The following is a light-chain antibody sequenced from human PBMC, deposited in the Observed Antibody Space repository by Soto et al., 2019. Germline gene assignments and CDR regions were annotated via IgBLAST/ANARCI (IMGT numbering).Light chain of an antibody. CDR2: DVS. CDR3: SSYTTSSTYV. J-gene: IGLJ1*01. CDR1: IGDVGGYDY. V-gene: IGLV2-14*01. Sequence: QSVLTQPASVSGSPGQSITISCTGTIGDVGGYDYVSWYQQHPGKAPKLMIYDVSNRPSGVSNRFSGSKSGNTASLTISGLQADDEADYYCSSYTTSSTYVFGTGTKVTVL.